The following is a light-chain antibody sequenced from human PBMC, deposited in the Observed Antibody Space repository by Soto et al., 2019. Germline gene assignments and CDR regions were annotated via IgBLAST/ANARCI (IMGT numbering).Light chain of an antibody. Sequence: EIVMTQSPATLSVSPGGRATLSCRVSQSVNSNLAWYQQKPGQAPRLLIYGASTRATGIPARFSGSGSGTEFTLTISSLQSEDFAVYYCQQYNNWPSLTFGGGTKVEIK. CDR3: QQYNNWPSLT. CDR1: QSVNSN. J-gene: IGKJ4*01. V-gene: IGKV3-15*01. CDR2: GAS.